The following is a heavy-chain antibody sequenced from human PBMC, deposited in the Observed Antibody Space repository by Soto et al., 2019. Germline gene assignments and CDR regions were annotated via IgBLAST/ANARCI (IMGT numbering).Heavy chain of an antibody. Sequence: ASVKVSCKASGYTFTGYYMHWVRQAPGQGLEWMGWINPNSGGTNYAQKFQGRVTMTRDTSISTAYMELSRLRSDDTAVYYCASPRQNYVWGRSHRDYYGMDVWGQGTTVTVYS. D-gene: IGHD3-16*01. V-gene: IGHV1-2*02. CDR2: INPNSGGT. CDR3: ASPRQNYVWGRSHRDYYGMDV. CDR1: GYTFTGYY. J-gene: IGHJ6*02.